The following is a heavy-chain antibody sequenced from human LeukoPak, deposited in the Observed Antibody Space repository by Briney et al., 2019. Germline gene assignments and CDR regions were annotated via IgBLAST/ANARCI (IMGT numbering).Heavy chain of an antibody. Sequence: PGGSLRLSCAAPGFTFSSYAMSWVRQAPGKGLEWVSAISGSGGSTYYADSVKGRFTISRDNSKNTLYLQMNSLGAEDTAVYYCAKGTVLWFGRDAFDIWGQGTMVTVSS. V-gene: IGHV3-23*01. D-gene: IGHD3-10*01. CDR1: GFTFSSYA. CDR3: AKGTVLWFGRDAFDI. CDR2: ISGSGGST. J-gene: IGHJ3*02.